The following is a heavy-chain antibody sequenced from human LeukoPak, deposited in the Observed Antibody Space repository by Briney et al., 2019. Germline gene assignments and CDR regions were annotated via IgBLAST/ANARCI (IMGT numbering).Heavy chain of an antibody. CDR2: ISWNSGSI. CDR1: GFTFDDYA. CDR3: AKDIRGYSSGCIDY. Sequence: GRSLRLSCAASGFTFDDYAMHWVRQAPGKGLEWVSGISWNSGSIGYADSVKGRFTISRDNAENSLYLQMNSLRAEDMALYYSAKDIRGYSSGCIDYWGQGTLVTVSS. V-gene: IGHV3-9*03. D-gene: IGHD6-19*01. J-gene: IGHJ4*02.